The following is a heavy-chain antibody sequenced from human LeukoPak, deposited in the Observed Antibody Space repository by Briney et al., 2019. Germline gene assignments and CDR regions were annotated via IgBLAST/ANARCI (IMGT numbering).Heavy chain of an antibody. J-gene: IGHJ4*02. CDR3: AKGGDGRDFLLY. V-gene: IGHV5-51*01. Sequence: GASVKVSCKGSGYSFTNYWIGWVGQMRGKGLEWMGLIYPSDSRTTYNPTFQGKVTISADRSISTAYIQWSSLKASDTAMYYCAKGGDGRDFLLYWGQGSLVTVSS. CDR1: GYSFTNYW. CDR2: IYPSDSRT. D-gene: IGHD5-24*01.